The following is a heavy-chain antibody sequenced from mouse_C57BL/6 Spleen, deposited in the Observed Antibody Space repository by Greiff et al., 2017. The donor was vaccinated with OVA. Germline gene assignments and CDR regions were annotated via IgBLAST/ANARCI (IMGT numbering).Heavy chain of an antibody. D-gene: IGHD2-3*01. CDR3: ARGFYDGYYGFAY. CDR1: GFTFSDYY. V-gene: IGHV5-16*01. Sequence: EVHLVESEGGLVQPGSSMKLSCTASGFTFSDYYMAWVRQVPEKGLEWVANINYDGSSTYYLDSLKSRFIISRDNAKNILYLQMSSLKSEDTATYYCARGFYDGYYGFAYWGQGTLVTVSA. CDR2: INYDGSST. J-gene: IGHJ3*01.